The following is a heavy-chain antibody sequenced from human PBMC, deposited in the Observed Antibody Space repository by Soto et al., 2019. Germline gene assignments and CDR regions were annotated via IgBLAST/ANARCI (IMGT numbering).Heavy chain of an antibody. CDR1: GYTLTELS. CDR3: ETLDPLTGYYRFDY. V-gene: IGHV1-24*01. D-gene: IGHD3-9*01. J-gene: IGHJ4*02. CDR2: FDPEDGET. Sequence: ASVKVSCKVSGYTLTELSMHWVRQAPGKGLEWMGGFDPEDGETIYAQKFQGRVTMTEDTSTDTAYMELSSLRSEDTAVYYCETLDPLTGYYRFDYWGQGTLVTVSS.